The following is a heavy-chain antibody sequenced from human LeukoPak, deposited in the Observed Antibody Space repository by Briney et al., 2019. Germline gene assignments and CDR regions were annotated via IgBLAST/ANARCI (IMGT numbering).Heavy chain of an antibody. CDR2: ITNDGSST. CDR1: GLTFSSHW. Sequence: GGSLRLSCAASGLTFSSHWMHWVRQAPGKGLVWVSRITNDGSSTTYADFVKGRFTISRYNAKNMLYLQVPSLRAEDTAVYYCATPQGGNPAYWGQGPLVTVSS. D-gene: IGHD1-14*01. V-gene: IGHV3-74*01. J-gene: IGHJ4*02. CDR3: ATPQGGNPAY.